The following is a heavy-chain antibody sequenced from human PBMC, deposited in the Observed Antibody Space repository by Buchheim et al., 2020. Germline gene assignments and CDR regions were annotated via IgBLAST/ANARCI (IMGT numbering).Heavy chain of an antibody. CDR2: INHSGST. Sequence: QVQLQESGPGLVKPSGTLSLTCAVSGGSIRSSNWWSWVRQPPGKGLEWIGEINHSGSTNYNPSLKSRVTISVDTSENQFSLKLSSVTAADTAVYYCARHTTIFGVVIRLGYWGQGTL. V-gene: IGHV4-4*02. J-gene: IGHJ4*02. CDR3: ARHTTIFGVVIRLGY. CDR1: GGSIRSSNW. D-gene: IGHD3-3*01.